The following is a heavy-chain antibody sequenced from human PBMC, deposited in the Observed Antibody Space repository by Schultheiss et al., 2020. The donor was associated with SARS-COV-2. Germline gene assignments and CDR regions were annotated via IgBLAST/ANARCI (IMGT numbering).Heavy chain of an antibody. V-gene: IGHV4-34*01. CDR3: ARFDGYLIDY. CDR2: INHSGST. J-gene: IGHJ4*02. CDR1: GGSISSYY. Sequence: SETLSLTCTVSGGSISSYYWSWIRQPPGKGLEWIGEINHSGSTNYNPSLKSRVTISVDTSKNQFSLKLSSVTAADTAVYYCARFDGYLIDYWGQGTLVTVSS. D-gene: IGHD3-22*01.